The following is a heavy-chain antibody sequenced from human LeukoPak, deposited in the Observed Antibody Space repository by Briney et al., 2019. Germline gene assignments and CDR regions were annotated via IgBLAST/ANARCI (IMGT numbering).Heavy chain of an antibody. CDR2: ISSSSSSTV. CDR1: GFTLSSHS. J-gene: IGHJ6*03. Sequence: GGSLRLSCAASGFTLSSHSMYWVRQAPGRGLEWVSYISSSSSSTVYYADSVKGRFTISRDNAKNSLYLQMNSLRAEDTAVYYCARGNYYYFLDVWGKGTTVTVSS. CDR3: ARGNYYYFLDV. V-gene: IGHV3-48*04.